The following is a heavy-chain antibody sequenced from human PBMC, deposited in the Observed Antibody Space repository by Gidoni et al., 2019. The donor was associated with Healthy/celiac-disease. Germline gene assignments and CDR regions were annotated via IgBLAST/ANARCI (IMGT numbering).Heavy chain of an antibody. V-gene: IGHV4-30-2*04. J-gene: IGHJ4*02. Sequence: STYYNPSLKSRVTISVDTSKNQFSLKLSSVTAADTAVYYCATRAYDFWSGYRYYFDYWGQGTLVTVSS. D-gene: IGHD3-3*01. CDR2: ST. CDR3: ATRAYDFWSGYRYYFDY.